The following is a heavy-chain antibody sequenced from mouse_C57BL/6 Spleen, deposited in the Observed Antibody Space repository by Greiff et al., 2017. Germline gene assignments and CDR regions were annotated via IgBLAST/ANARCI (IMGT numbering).Heavy chain of an antibody. Sequence: QVQLQQSGAELVKPGASVKLSCKASGYTFTSYWMQWVKQRPGQGLEWIGEIDPSDSYTNYNQKFKGKATLTVDTSSSTAYMQLSSLTSEDSAVYYCARYLGGYDGFAYWGQGTLVTVSA. J-gene: IGHJ3*01. D-gene: IGHD2-2*01. CDR3: ARYLGGYDGFAY. V-gene: IGHV1-50*01. CDR2: IDPSDSYT. CDR1: GYTFTSYW.